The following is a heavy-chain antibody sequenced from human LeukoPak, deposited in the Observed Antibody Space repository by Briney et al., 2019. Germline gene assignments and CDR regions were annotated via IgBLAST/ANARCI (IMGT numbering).Heavy chain of an antibody. V-gene: IGHV3-21*01. D-gene: IGHD3-9*01. Sequence: GGSLRLSCAASGFTFSSYGMHWVRQAPGKGLEWVSSISSSSSYIYYADSVKGRFTISRDNAKNSLYLQMNSLRAEDTAVYYCAIQTLRYFDWLLDYWGQGTLVTVSS. J-gene: IGHJ4*02. CDR2: ISSSSSYI. CDR1: GFTFSSYG. CDR3: AIQTLRYFDWLLDY.